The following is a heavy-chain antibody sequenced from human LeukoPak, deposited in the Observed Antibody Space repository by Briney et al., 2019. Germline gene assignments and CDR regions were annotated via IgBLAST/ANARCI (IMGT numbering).Heavy chain of an antibody. CDR1: GRSISSSSYY. J-gene: IGHJ5*02. CDR2: IHYRGST. Sequence: SETLSLTCTVSGRSISSSSYYWGWIRQPPGKGLEWIGRIHYRGSTYYNPSLKSRVTISVDTPKNQFSLKLSSVTAADTAVYYCARLYCSSTSCDPPRGWWFDPWGQRTLVTVSS. CDR3: ARLYCSSTSCDPPRGWWFDP. D-gene: IGHD2-2*01. V-gene: IGHV4-39*01.